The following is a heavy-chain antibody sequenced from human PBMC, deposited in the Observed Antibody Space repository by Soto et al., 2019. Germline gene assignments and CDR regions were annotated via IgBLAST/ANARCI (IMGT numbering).Heavy chain of an antibody. V-gene: IGHV3-21*01. Sequence: TGGSLRLSCAASGFVFSDFQFNWVRQAPGGGLEWLSSITGTSAFTEYAESIEGRFTISRDNSNKLLFLHVDNLRPEDTAVYYCARDNLAFQGAFDLWGQGTLFTVSS. CDR1: GFVFSDFQ. J-gene: IGHJ4*02. D-gene: IGHD3-16*01. CDR2: ITGTSAFT. CDR3: ARDNLAFQGAFDL.